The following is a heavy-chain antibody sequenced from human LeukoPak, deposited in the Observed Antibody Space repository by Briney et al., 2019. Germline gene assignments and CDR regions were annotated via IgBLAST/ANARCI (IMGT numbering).Heavy chain of an antibody. CDR2: ISYDGGNK. Sequence: GGSLRLSCAASGFIFNSYSMNWVRQAPGKGLEWVAVISYDGGNKYYADSVKGRFTISRDNSKNTLYLQMNSLRAEDTAVYYCARDILGYCSSTSCYHTSSFDYWGQGTLVTVSS. J-gene: IGHJ4*02. CDR1: GFIFNSYS. V-gene: IGHV3-30*03. CDR3: ARDILGYCSSTSCYHTSSFDY. D-gene: IGHD2-2*01.